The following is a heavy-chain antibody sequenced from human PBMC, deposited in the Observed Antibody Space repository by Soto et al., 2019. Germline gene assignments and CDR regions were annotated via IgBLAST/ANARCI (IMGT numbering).Heavy chain of an antibody. Sequence: ASVKVSCKASGYTFTSYGISWVRQAPGNGNTKYSQKFQGRVTITRDTSASTAYMELSSLRSEDTAVYYCAGYYYDSSGYYLQTDYYYYGMDVWGQGTTVTVSS. CDR3: AGYYYDSSGYYLQTDYYYYGMDV. CDR1: GYTFTSYG. D-gene: IGHD3-22*01. V-gene: IGHV1-18*01. J-gene: IGHJ6*02. CDR2: NGNT.